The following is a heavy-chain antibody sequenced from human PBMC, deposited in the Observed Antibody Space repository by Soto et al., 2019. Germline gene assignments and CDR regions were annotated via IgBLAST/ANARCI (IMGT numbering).Heavy chain of an antibody. J-gene: IGHJ4*02. CDR2: IYYGGST. D-gene: IGHD4-17*01. V-gene: IGHV4-59*08. CDR1: GGSISSYY. CDR3: ARQRTTVVTQAYFDH. Sequence: KPSETLSLTCTVSGGSISSYYWSWIRQPPGKGLEWIGYIYYGGSTNYNPSLKSRVTISVDTSKNQFSLTLNSVTAADAAVYYCARQRTTVVTQAYFDHWGQGTLVTVSS.